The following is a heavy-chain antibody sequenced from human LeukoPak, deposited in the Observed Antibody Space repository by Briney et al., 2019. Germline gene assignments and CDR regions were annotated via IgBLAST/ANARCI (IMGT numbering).Heavy chain of an antibody. D-gene: IGHD3-9*01. V-gene: IGHV1-2*02. Sequence: ASVKVSCKASGYTFTGYYMHWVRQAPGQGLEWMGWINPNSGGTNYAQKFQGRVTMTRDTSISTAYMELSRLRSDDTAVYYCARWSYYDVLTGHDYWGQGTLVTVSS. CDR2: INPNSGGT. CDR3: ARWSYYDVLTGHDY. J-gene: IGHJ4*02. CDR1: GYTFTGYY.